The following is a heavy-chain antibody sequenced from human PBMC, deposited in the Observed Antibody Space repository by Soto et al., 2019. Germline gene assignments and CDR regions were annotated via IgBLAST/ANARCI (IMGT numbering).Heavy chain of an antibody. CDR1: GFTFSNYG. V-gene: IGHV3-23*01. D-gene: IGHD2-21*01. J-gene: IGHJ4*02. CDR3: AKEMIASTLADFFDY. Sequence: GGSLRLSCEASGFTFSNYGMTWVRLAPGKGLEWVSTISGSGGRTFYADPVKGRFTISRDNSKNTLYLQMKSLRAEDMAVYYCAKEMIASTLADFFDYWGQGTLVTVSS. CDR2: ISGSGGRT.